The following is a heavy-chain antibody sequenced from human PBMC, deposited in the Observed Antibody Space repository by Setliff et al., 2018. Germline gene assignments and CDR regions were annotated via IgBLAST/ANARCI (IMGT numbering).Heavy chain of an antibody. CDR2: IYYSGSTS. CDR1: GGSISSGGYY. CDR3: ARGRAGHSGH. J-gene: IGHJ4*02. V-gene: IGHV4-31*03. Sequence: PSETLSLTCTVSGGSISSGGYYWSWIRQHPGKGLEWIGYIYYSGSTSYYNPSLKSRVTISVDTSKNHFSLKVNSVTAADTALYYCARGRAGHSGHWGQGTLVTVSS. D-gene: IGHD6-19*01.